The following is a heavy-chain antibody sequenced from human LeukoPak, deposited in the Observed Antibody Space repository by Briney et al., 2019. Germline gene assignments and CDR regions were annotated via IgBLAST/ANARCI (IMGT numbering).Heavy chain of an antibody. J-gene: IGHJ4*02. D-gene: IGHD5-18*01. CDR2: IYYSGST. Sequence: SSQTLSLTCTVSGGSISSGGYYWSWIRQHPGKGLEWSGYIYYSGSTYYNPSLKSRVTISIDTSKNQFSLKLSSVTAADTAVYYCARGVNRVTQYYFDYWGQGTLVTVSS. CDR1: GGSISSGGYY. CDR3: ARGVNRVTQYYFDY. V-gene: IGHV4-31*03.